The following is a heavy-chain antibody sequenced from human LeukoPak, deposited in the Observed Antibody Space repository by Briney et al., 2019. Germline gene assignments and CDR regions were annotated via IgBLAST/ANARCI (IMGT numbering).Heavy chain of an antibody. J-gene: IGHJ4*02. D-gene: IGHD3-22*01. CDR3: ASAISYYYDSSGSTNKVVDY. Sequence: SETLSLTCAVSGYSISSGYYWGWIRQPPGKGLEWIGSIYHSGSTYYNPSLKSRVTISVDTSKHQFSLKLNSVTAADTAVYYCASAISYYYDSSGSTNKVVDYWGQGTLVTVSS. V-gene: IGHV4-38-2*01. CDR1: GYSISSGYY. CDR2: IYHSGST.